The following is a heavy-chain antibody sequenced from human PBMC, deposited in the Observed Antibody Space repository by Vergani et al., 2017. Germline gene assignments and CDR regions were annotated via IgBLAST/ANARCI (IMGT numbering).Heavy chain of an antibody. CDR1: GGSFSSYY. CDR3: ASIARAPTRRNPPPDY. CDR2: INHGGST. V-gene: IGHV4-34*01. J-gene: IGHJ4*02. D-gene: IGHD3-16*02. Sequence: QVQLQQWGAGLLKPSETLSLTCAVHGGSFSSYYWSWIRQPPGKGLEWIGEINHGGSTNYNPSLKSRVSISVDTSKNQFSLQLTSVTAADSALYFCASIARAPTRRNPPPDYWGQGILVTVSS.